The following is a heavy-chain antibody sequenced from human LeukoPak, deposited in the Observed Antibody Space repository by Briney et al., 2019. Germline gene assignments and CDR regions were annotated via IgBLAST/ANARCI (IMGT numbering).Heavy chain of an antibody. D-gene: IGHD2-15*01. CDR2: INPSGGST. Sequence: GASVKVSCKTPAYRFSSYYIHWVRQAPGQGLEWMGIINPSGGSTRYSQKFQGRVSMTSELSTSTVYMELRSLRAEDTAVYYCARSPGYCSGGSCYADWYFDLWGRGTLVTVSS. CDR3: ARSPGYCSGGSCYADWYFDL. J-gene: IGHJ2*01. CDR1: AYRFSSYY. V-gene: IGHV1-46*01.